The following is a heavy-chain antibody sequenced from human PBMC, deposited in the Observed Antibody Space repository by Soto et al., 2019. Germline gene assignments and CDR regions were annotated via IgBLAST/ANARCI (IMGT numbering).Heavy chain of an antibody. CDR1: GGSISSSSYY. J-gene: IGHJ4*02. CDR3: ARRKAAAGTGFDY. Sequence: SETLSLTCTVSGGSISSSSYYWGWIRQPPGKGLEWIGSIYYSGSTYYNPSLKSRVTISVDTSKNQFSLKLSSVTAADKAVYYCARRKAAAGTGFDYWGQGTLVTVSS. D-gene: IGHD6-13*01. CDR2: IYYSGST. V-gene: IGHV4-39*01.